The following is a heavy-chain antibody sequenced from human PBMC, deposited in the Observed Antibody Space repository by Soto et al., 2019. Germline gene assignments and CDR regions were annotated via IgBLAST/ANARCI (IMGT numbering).Heavy chain of an antibody. V-gene: IGHV1-18*01. J-gene: IGHJ5*02. CDR2: ISAYNGNT. D-gene: IGHD3-3*01. Sequence: ASVTGACKASGYTFTSYGISWLRQTTGQGLEWMGWISAYNGNTNYAQKLQGRVTMTTDTSTSTAYMELRSLRSDDTAVYYCARDHTFLESKKPVGWFDPWGQGTLVTVSS. CDR1: GYTFTSYG. CDR3: ARDHTFLESKKPVGWFDP.